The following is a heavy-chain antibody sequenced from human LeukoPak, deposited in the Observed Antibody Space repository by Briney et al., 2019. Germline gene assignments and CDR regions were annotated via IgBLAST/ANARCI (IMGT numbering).Heavy chain of an antibody. Sequence: SETLSLTCTVSGGSISSYYWSWIRQPAGKGLEWIGRIYTSGSTTYNPSLKSRVTMSVDTSKNQFSLKLSSVTAADTAVYYCARSSMVRFSDYYYYMDVWGKGTTVTISS. D-gene: IGHD3-10*01. V-gene: IGHV4-4*07. CDR1: GGSISSYY. CDR2: IYTSGST. CDR3: ARSSMVRFSDYYYYMDV. J-gene: IGHJ6*03.